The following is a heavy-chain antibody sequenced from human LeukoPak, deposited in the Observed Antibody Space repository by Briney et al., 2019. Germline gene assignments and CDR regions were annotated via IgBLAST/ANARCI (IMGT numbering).Heavy chain of an antibody. D-gene: IGHD2-2*01. V-gene: IGHV3-23*01. CDR1: GFTFSNYG. CDR3: SKWKAIVLVPAVRSPIDY. Sequence: RSGGSLRLSCAASGFTFSNYGMSWVRQAPGKGLEWVSAISGSGVTTYYADSVKGRFTISRDNSKHTLYLQMNSLRAEDTAVYYCSKWKAIVLVPAVRSPIDYWGQGTLVTVSS. CDR2: ISGSGVTT. J-gene: IGHJ4*02.